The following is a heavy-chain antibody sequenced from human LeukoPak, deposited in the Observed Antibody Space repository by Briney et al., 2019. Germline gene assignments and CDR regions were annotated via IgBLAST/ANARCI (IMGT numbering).Heavy chain of an antibody. J-gene: IGHJ4*02. CDR1: AFNFRTYA. V-gene: IGHV3-30*18. CDR3: AKTRVRTTIFGAWFDY. Sequence: GGSLRLSCAASAFNFRTYAMNWVRQAPGKGLEWVAVISYDGSNKYYADSVKGRFTISRDNSKNTLYLQMNSLRAEDTAVYYCAKTRVRTTIFGAWFDYWGQGTLVTVSS. D-gene: IGHD3-3*01. CDR2: ISYDGSNK.